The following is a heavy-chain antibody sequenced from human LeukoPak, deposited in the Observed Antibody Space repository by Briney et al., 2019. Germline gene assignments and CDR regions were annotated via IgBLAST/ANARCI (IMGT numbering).Heavy chain of an antibody. D-gene: IGHD1-26*01. CDR2: ISYDGSNK. Sequence: GGSLRLSCAASGFTFSSYAMHWVRQAPGKGLEWVAVISYDGSNKYYADSVKGRFTISRDNSKNTLYLQMNSLRAEDTAVYYCARVGASGYFDYWGQGTLVTVSP. J-gene: IGHJ4*02. V-gene: IGHV3-30-3*01. CDR1: GFTFSSYA. CDR3: ARVGASGYFDY.